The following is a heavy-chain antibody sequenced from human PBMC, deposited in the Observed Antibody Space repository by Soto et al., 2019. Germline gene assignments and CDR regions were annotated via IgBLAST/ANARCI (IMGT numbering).Heavy chain of an antibody. D-gene: IGHD3-22*01. CDR1: GYTFTGSY. Sequence: GASVKVSCKASGYTFTGSYMNWVRQAPGQGLEWMGWINPNSGGTNYAQKFQGWVTMTRDTSISTAYMELSRLRSDDTAVYYCARGRVVNYYDISGYPYYIDFSGQGTLGTVSS. V-gene: IGHV1-2*04. CDR3: ARGRVVNYYDISGYPYYIDF. CDR2: INPNSGGT. J-gene: IGHJ4*02.